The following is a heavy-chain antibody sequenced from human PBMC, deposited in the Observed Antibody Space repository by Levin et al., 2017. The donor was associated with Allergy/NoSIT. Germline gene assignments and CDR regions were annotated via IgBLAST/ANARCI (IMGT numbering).Heavy chain of an antibody. CDR3: AKAEEITMVRGVIFDY. D-gene: IGHD3-10*01. V-gene: IGHV3-23*01. CDR2: ISGSGGST. Sequence: GESLKISCAASGFTFSSYAMSWVRQAPGKGLEWVSAISGSGGSTYYADSVKGRFTISRDNSKNTLYLQMNSLRAEDTAVYYCAKAEEITMVRGVIFDYWGQGTLVTVSS. CDR1: GFTFSSYA. J-gene: IGHJ4*02.